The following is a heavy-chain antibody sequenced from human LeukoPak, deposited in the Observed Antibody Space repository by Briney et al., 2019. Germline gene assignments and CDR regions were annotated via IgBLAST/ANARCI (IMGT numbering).Heavy chain of an antibody. Sequence: SETLSLTCTVSGGSISSYYWSWIRQPPGKGLEWIGYIYYSGSTNYNPSLKSRVTISVDTSKNQFSLKLGSVTAADTAVYYCARYHDYGDYGAFDIWGQGTMVTVSS. CDR3: ARYHDYGDYGAFDI. D-gene: IGHD4-17*01. J-gene: IGHJ3*02. CDR1: GGSISSYY. CDR2: IYYSGST. V-gene: IGHV4-59*01.